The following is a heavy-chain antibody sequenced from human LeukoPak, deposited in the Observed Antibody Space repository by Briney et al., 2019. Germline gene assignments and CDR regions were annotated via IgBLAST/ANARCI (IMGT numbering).Heavy chain of an antibody. CDR3: ARVGGHCNSISCQDF. D-gene: IGHD2-2*01. CDR1: GFSFSSYS. J-gene: IGHJ4*02. Sequence: PGGSLRLSCAASGFSFSSYSMNWVRQAPGKGLEWVSSISSSSYIYHADSVKGRFTISRDNAKNSLYLQMNSLRAEDTAVYYCARVGGHCNSISCQDFWGQGTLVTVSS. CDR2: ISSSSYI. V-gene: IGHV3-21*01.